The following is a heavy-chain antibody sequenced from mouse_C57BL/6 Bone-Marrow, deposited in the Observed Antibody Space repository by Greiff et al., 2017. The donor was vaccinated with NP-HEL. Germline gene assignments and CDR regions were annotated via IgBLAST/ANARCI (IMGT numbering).Heavy chain of an antibody. CDR3: TPFITTVVATRGY. V-gene: IGHV14-1*01. Sequence: VHVKQSGAELVRPGASVKLSCTASGFNIKDYYMHWVKQRPEQGLEWIGRIDPEDGDTEYAPKFQGKATMTADTSSNTAYLQLSSLTSEDTAVYYCTPFITTVVATRGYWGQGTTLTVSS. D-gene: IGHD1-1*01. CDR1: GFNIKDYY. CDR2: IDPEDGDT. J-gene: IGHJ2*01.